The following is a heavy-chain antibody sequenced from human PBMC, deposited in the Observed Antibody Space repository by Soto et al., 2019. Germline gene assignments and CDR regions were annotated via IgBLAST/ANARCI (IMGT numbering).Heavy chain of an antibody. CDR2: ISAYNGNT. V-gene: IGHV1-18*01. CDR1: GYAFTSYG. J-gene: IGHJ4*02. D-gene: IGHD4-17*01. CDR3: ATLDYGDYPPIFDY. Sequence: ASVKVSCKASGYAFTSYGISWVRQAPGQGLEWMGWISAYNGNTNYAQKLQGRVTMTTDTSTSTAYMELRSLRSDDTAVYYCATLDYGDYPPIFDYWGQGTLVTVSS.